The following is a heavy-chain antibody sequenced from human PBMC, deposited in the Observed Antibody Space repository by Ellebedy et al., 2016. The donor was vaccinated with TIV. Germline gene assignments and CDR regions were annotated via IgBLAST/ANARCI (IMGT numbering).Heavy chain of an antibody. CDR1: GFTFSRFW. CDR3: ARDRIVGATSYGY. Sequence: GESLKISCAASGFTFSRFWMHWVRQAPGKGLVWVSRINPGGGSIRYADSVKGRFTISRDNAKNTLYLQMNSLRAEDTAVYYCARDRIVGATSYGYWGQGALVTVSS. J-gene: IGHJ4*02. D-gene: IGHD1-26*01. V-gene: IGHV3-74*01. CDR2: INPGGGSI.